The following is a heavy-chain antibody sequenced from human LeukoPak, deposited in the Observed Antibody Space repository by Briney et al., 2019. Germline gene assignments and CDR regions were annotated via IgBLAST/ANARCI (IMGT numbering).Heavy chain of an antibody. Sequence: PGGSLRLSCAASGFTFSGYPMSWVRQAPGKGLEWVSGISGSGGSTYYADSMKGRFTISRDNSKNTLYLQMNSLRAEDTAVYYCARDHFDYGDYDWYFDLWGRGTLVTVSS. CDR2: ISGSGGST. J-gene: IGHJ2*01. V-gene: IGHV3-23*01. CDR1: GFTFSGYP. D-gene: IGHD4-17*01. CDR3: ARDHFDYGDYDWYFDL.